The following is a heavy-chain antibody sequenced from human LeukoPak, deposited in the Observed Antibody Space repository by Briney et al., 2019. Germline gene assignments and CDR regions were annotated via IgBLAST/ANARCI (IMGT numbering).Heavy chain of an antibody. J-gene: IGHJ4*02. Sequence: SETLSLTCAVYGASYNAYYWSWIRQPPGKGLKWIGDIDHRGTATYNPSLKSRLSISADASENQFSLKLNSVTDADTAVYYCAVGITILGVAASFDSWGQGNLVIVSS. CDR3: AVGITILGVAASFDS. V-gene: IGHV4-34*01. D-gene: IGHD3-3*01. CDR2: IDHRGTA. CDR1: GASYNAYY.